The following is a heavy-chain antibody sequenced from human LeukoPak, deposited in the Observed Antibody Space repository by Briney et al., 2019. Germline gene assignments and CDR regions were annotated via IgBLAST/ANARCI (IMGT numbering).Heavy chain of an antibody. CDR1: GFTFSSYW. Sequence: GGSLRLSCAASGFTFSSYWMHWVRQAPGKGLVWVSHIINDGSRTTYADSVKGRFTISRDNAKNMVYLQMNSLRAEDTAVYYCARSDGGFDYWGQGTLVTASA. CDR2: IINDGSRT. CDR3: ARSDGGFDY. J-gene: IGHJ4*02. V-gene: IGHV3-74*03. D-gene: IGHD5-24*01.